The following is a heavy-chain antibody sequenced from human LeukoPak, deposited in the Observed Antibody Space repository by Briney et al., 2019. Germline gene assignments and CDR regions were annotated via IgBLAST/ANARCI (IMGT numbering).Heavy chain of an antibody. J-gene: IGHJ4*02. Sequence: ASVKVSCEASGYTFTGYYMHWVRQAPGQGLGWMGWINPNSGGTNYAQKFQGRVTMTRDTSISAAYMELSRLRSDDTAVYYCARGGYDSSEPDYWGQGTLVTVSS. V-gene: IGHV1-2*02. D-gene: IGHD3-22*01. CDR2: INPNSGGT. CDR1: GYTFTGYY. CDR3: ARGGYDSSEPDY.